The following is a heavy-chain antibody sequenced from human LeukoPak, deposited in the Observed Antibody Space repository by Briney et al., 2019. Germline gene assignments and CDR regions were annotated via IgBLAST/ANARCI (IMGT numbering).Heavy chain of an antibody. CDR3: ARLGGYDSSGYNYYYYYMDV. CDR1: GYSFTSYW. V-gene: IGHV5-51*01. Sequence: GESLKISCKGSGYSFTSYWIGWVRQMPGKGLEWMGIIYPGDSDTRYSLSFQGQVTISADKSISTAYLQWSSLKASDTAMYYCARLGGYDSSGYNYYYYYMDVWGKGTTVTVSS. J-gene: IGHJ6*03. D-gene: IGHD3-22*01. CDR2: IYPGDSDT.